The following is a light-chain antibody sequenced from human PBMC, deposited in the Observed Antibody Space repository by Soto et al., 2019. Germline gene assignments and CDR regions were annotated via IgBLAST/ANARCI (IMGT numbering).Light chain of an antibody. CDR2: AAS. J-gene: IGKJ1*01. V-gene: IGKV1-39*01. Sequence: DIQMTQSPSSLSASVGDRVTITCRASQSINTFLNWYQQQPGRAPKLLIYAASTLQSGVPSRFSGSGSGRDVTLTISSLQPEDFVIYYCQQTYSTPWTFGPGTQVEIK. CDR1: QSINTF. CDR3: QQTYSTPWT.